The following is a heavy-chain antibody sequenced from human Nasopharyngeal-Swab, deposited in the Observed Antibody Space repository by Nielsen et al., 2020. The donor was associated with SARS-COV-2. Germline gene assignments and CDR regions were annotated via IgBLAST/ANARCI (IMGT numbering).Heavy chain of an antibody. J-gene: IGHJ5*02. Sequence: SETLSLTCTVSGGSIGGYYWSWTRQPPGKGLEWIGYIYHSGSSNYNPSLKSRVTISVDTSKNQFSLKLSSVTAADTAVYYCARGTRTVFDPWGQGTLVTVPS. D-gene: IGHD4-17*01. CDR3: ARGTRTVFDP. CDR2: IYHSGSS. V-gene: IGHV4-59*12. CDR1: GGSIGGYY.